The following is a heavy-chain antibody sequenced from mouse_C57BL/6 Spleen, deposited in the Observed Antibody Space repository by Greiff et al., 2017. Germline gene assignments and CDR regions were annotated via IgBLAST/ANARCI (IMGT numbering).Heavy chain of an antibody. CDR3: ATYYGYDVGAMDY. CDR1: GFTFSDYG. J-gene: IGHJ4*01. Sequence: EVHLVESGGGLVKPGGSLKLSCAASGFTFSDYGMHWVRQAPEKGLEWVAYISSGSSTIYYADTVKGRFTISRDNAKNTLFLQMTSLRSEDTAMYYCATYYGYDVGAMDYWGQGTSVTVSS. CDR2: ISSGSSTI. V-gene: IGHV5-17*01. D-gene: IGHD2-9*01.